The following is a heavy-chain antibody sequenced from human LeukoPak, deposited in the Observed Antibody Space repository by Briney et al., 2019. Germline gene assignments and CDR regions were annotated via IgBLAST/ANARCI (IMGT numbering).Heavy chain of an antibody. CDR3: ATQTFRRLQY. D-gene: IGHD2/OR15-2a*01. Sequence: SETLSLTCTVSGGSITSSRYDWGWIRQPPGKGLEWIGSINYSGNTYYNPSLKSRVTVSVDTSKNQFSLKLSSVTAADTAVYYCATQTFRRLQYWGQGTLVTVSS. CDR2: INYSGNT. V-gene: IGHV4-39*01. CDR1: GGSITSSRYD. J-gene: IGHJ1*01.